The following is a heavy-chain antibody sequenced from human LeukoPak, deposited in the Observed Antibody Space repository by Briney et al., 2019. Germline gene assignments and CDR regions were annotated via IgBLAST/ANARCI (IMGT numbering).Heavy chain of an antibody. J-gene: IGHJ4*02. Sequence: PGGSLRLSCAASGFTFSSHGMSWVRQAPGKGLEWVSAISGSGGSTYYADSVKGRFTISRDNSKNTLYLQMNSLRAEDTALYYCAKGRRDAYNFDFDYWGQGTLVTVSS. CDR2: ISGSGGST. V-gene: IGHV3-23*01. D-gene: IGHD5-24*01. CDR3: AKGRRDAYNFDFDY. CDR1: GFTFSSHG.